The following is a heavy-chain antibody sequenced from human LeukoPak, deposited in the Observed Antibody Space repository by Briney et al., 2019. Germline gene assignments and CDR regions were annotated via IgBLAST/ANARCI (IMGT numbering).Heavy chain of an antibody. CDR2: ISYDGSNK. J-gene: IGHJ6*02. CDR1: GFTFSSYA. D-gene: IGHD3-10*01. V-gene: IGHV3-30-3*01. CDR3: ARDLYYYGSGSFGKYYYYGMDV. Sequence: GGSLRLSCAASGFTFSSYAMHWVRQAPGKGLVWVAVISYDGSNKYYADSVKGRFTISRDNSKNTLYLQMNSLRAEDTAVYYCARDLYYYGSGSFGKYYYYGMDVWGQGTTVTVSS.